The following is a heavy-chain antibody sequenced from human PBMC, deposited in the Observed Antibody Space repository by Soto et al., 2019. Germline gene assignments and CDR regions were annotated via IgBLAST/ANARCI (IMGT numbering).Heavy chain of an antibody. V-gene: IGHV4-39*01. CDR2: IYYSGST. Sequence: SETLSLTCTVSVGSISSSSYYWGWIRQPPGKGLEWIGSIYYSGSTYYNPSLKSRVTISVDTSKNQFSLKLSSVTAADTAVYYCARLGNFDIVVVPAATVGDAFDIWGQGTMVTVSS. CDR3: ARLGNFDIVVVPAATVGDAFDI. J-gene: IGHJ3*02. CDR1: VGSISSSSYY. D-gene: IGHD2-2*01.